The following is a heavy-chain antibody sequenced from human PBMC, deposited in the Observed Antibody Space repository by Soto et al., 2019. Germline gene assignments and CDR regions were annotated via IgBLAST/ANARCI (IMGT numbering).Heavy chain of an antibody. CDR3: AKGRFDVVTISPFDH. CDR1: GFTFSSFG. J-gene: IGHJ4*01. V-gene: IGHV3-30*18. D-gene: IGHD3-3*02. Sequence: GGSLRLSCAASGFTFSSFGMHWVRQAPGKGLEWVAVISYDGTEEKYADSVEGRATVSRDNSKNTVYLQMNRLRGDDSAIYYCAKGRFDVVTISPFDHWGQGTLVTVSS. CDR2: ISYDGTEE.